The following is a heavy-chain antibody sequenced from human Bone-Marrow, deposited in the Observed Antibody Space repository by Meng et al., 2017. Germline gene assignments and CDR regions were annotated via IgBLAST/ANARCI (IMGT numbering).Heavy chain of an antibody. J-gene: IGHJ4*02. CDR1: GFTVSHNY. V-gene: IGHV3-66*02. CDR3: ARDLTPVAGLDY. Sequence: GESLKISCAASGFTVSHNYMSWVRQAPGKGLEWVSVIYSGGNTYYADSVKGRFTISRDNSKNTLYLQMNSLRAEDTAVYYCARDLTPVAGLDYWGQGTLVTVSS. CDR2: IYSGGNT. D-gene: IGHD6-19*01.